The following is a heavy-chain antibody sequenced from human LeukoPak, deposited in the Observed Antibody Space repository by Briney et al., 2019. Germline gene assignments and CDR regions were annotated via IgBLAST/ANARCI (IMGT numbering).Heavy chain of an antibody. CDR1: GGSISSHF. CDR2: IYYTGST. V-gene: IGHV4-59*11. D-gene: IGHD3-9*01. Sequence: SETLSLTCTVSGGSISSHFWSWVRQPPGKGLEWIGSIYYTGSTNYNPSLKSRITMSVDTSKNQFSLKLSSVTAADTAVYYCARGGSRYPASFDYWGQGTLVTVSS. CDR3: ARGGSRYPASFDY. J-gene: IGHJ4*02.